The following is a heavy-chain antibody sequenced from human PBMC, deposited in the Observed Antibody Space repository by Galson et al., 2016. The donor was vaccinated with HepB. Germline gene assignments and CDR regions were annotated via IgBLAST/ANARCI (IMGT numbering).Heavy chain of an antibody. D-gene: IGHD3-16*01. CDR1: GFPFSDHW. Sequence: SLRLSCAASGFPFSDHWMNWVRQALGKGLEWVANLKRNGGDQFYVDSVRGRFTVSRDDVKNSFFLQMSSLRVEDTAVYYCVRGPTYGIRSDFLDHWGQGTVVTVSS. V-gene: IGHV3-7*01. J-gene: IGHJ4*02. CDR2: LKRNGGDQ. CDR3: VRGPTYGIRSDFLDH.